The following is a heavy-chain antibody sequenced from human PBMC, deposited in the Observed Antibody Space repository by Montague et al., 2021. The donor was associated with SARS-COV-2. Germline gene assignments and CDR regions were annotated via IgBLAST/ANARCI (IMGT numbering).Heavy chain of an antibody. V-gene: IGHV4-39*07. CDR2: IYYSGST. CDR1: DGSISSSSYY. CDR3: ARGNRRSYYYAMDV. J-gene: IGHJ6*02. Sequence: SETLSLTCTVSDGSISSSSYYWGWIRQPPGKGLEWIGSIYYSGSTYYNPSLKSRVTISVDTSKNQFSLKLSSVTAADTAVYYCARGNRRSYYYAMDVWGQGTTVTVSS.